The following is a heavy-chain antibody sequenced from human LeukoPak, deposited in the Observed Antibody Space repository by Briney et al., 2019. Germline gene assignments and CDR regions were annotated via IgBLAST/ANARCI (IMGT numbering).Heavy chain of an antibody. CDR1: GGSLSGHY. J-gene: IGHJ4*02. Sequence: SETLSLTCTVGGGSLSGHYWGWIRQPPGKGLELVGHIYYTGTTFYNPSLNSRVTITLDTSKNQFSLKLNSVTAADTAVYYCARDKTTVKGPHFDYWGQGTLVTVSS. CDR3: ARDKTTVKGPHFDY. V-gene: IGHV4-59*11. D-gene: IGHD4-17*01. CDR2: IYYTGTT.